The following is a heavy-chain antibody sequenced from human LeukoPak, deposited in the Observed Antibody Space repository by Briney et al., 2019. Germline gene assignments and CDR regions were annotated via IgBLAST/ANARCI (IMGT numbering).Heavy chain of an antibody. D-gene: IGHD6-13*01. V-gene: IGHV1-8*01. CDR3: ARGLQAAAGTLDY. Sequence: ASVKVSCKASGYTFTSYVINWVRQATGQGLEWMGWMNPNSGNTGYAQKFQGRVTMTRNTSISTAYMELSSLRSEDTAVYYCARGLQAAAGTLDYWGQGTLVTVSS. CDR1: GYTFTSYV. CDR2: MNPNSGNT. J-gene: IGHJ4*02.